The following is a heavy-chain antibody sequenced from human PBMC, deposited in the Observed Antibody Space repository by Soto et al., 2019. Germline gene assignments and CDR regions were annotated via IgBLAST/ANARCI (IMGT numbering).Heavy chain of an antibody. J-gene: IGHJ5*02. CDR1: GGSISSGDYY. Sequence: QVQLQESGPGLVKPSQTLSLTCTVSGGSISSGDYYWSWIRQPPGKGLEWIGYIYYSGSTYYNPSLKSRVTISLDTSKNQFSLKLSSVTAADTAVYYCARGVSEVVVIPAPWGLNWFDPWGQGTLVTVSS. CDR3: ARGVSEVVVIPAPWGLNWFDP. V-gene: IGHV4-30-4*01. CDR2: IYYSGST. D-gene: IGHD2-15*01.